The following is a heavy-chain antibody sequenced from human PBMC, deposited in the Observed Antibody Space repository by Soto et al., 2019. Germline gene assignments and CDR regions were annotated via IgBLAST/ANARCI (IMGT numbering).Heavy chain of an antibody. J-gene: IGHJ4*02. CDR3: ARIAVAGTRFDY. V-gene: IGHV4-4*02. CDR2: IYHSGST. CDR1: GGSISSSNW. D-gene: IGHD6-19*01. Sequence: QVQLQESGPGLVKPSGTLSLTCAVSGGSISSSNWWSWVRQPPGKGLEWIGEIYHSGSTNYNPSLKRRVTLSVDKSKNPSSLKLSSVTAADTAVYYCARIAVAGTRFDYWGQGTLVTVSS.